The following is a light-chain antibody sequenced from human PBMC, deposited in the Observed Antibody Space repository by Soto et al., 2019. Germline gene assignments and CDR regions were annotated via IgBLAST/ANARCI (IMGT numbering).Light chain of an antibody. Sequence: QSVLTQPPSVSAAPGQKVTISGSGSSSNIGNNYVSWYQQLPGTAPKLLIYENNKRPSGIPDRFSGSKSGTSATLGITGLQTGDEADYYCGTWDSSLSAGVFGGGTQLTVL. V-gene: IGLV1-51*02. CDR2: ENN. J-gene: IGLJ3*02. CDR1: SSNIGNNY. CDR3: GTWDSSLSAGV.